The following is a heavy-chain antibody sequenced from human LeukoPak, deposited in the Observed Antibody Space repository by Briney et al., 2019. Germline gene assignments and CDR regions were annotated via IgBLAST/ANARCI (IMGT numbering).Heavy chain of an antibody. J-gene: IGHJ4*02. D-gene: IGHD2-15*01. CDR1: GRSFSGYH. V-gene: IGHV4-59*08. CDR3: ATHGGGQGGRGY. Sequence: SETLSLTCTVSGRSFSGYHWSWIRQPPGKGLEWIGFINHDGSANYNPSLNSRVTISLDTSRNQFSLILSSVTAADTAVYFCATHGGGQGGRGYWGQGTLVTVFS. CDR2: INHDGSA.